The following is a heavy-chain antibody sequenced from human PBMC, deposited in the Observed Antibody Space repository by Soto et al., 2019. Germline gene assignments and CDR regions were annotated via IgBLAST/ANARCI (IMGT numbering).Heavy chain of an antibody. CDR1: GYTFTSYG. D-gene: IGHD1-1*01. Sequence: QVHLVQSGAEVKKPGASVKVSCKASGYTFTSYGITWVRHAPGQGLEWMGWISAHNGNTEYSQKLKGRVIVNRDTYTRTAYMEMRSLRSEDKAVYYCARGRYGDYWGQGALVTVSS. V-gene: IGHV1-18*01. CDR2: ISAHNGNT. J-gene: IGHJ4*02. CDR3: ARGRYGDY.